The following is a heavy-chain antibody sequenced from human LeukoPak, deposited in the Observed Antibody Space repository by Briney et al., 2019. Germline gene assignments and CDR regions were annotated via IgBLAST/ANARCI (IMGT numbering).Heavy chain of an antibody. V-gene: IGHV3-30*18. CDR3: AKDLRPTVPIPVYFDY. J-gene: IGHJ4*02. CDR2: ISYDGSNK. Sequence: GGSLRLSCAASGFTFSSYSMNWVRQAPGKGLEWVAVISYDGSNKYYADSVKGRSTISRDNSKNTLYLQMNSLRAEDTAVYYCAKDLRPTVPIPVYFDYWGQGTLVTVSS. D-gene: IGHD2-2*02. CDR1: GFTFSSYS.